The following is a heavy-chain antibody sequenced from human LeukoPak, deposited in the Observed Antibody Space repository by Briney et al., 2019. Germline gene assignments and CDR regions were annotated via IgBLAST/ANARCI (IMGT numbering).Heavy chain of an antibody. Sequence: SETLSLTCTVSGGSISSGDYNWNWIRQPPGKGLEWIGYIYDSGTTSYNPSLKSRVTISGDTSKNQFSLKLSSVNAADTAVYYCARGKYYDFWSGSYFDYWGQGTLVTVSS. CDR2: IYDSGTT. J-gene: IGHJ4*02. CDR3: ARGKYYDFWSGSYFDY. V-gene: IGHV4-30-4*08. D-gene: IGHD3-3*01. CDR1: GGSISSGDYN.